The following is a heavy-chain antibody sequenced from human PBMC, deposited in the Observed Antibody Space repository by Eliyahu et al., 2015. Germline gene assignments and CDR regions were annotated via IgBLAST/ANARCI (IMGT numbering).Heavy chain of an antibody. CDR1: GFPFRSYA. Sequence: EVQLLESGGDLVQPGGSLXLSCXAXGFPFRSYALXWXRQAPGKGLEWVSAITTSGGGTYYADSVKGRFTISRDNSKNTLYLQMNSLRAEDTAIYYCAKDGVEVTINYVDYWGQGTLVTVSS. CDR2: ITTSGGGT. CDR3: AKDGVEVTINYVDY. J-gene: IGHJ4*02. D-gene: IGHD3-10*01. V-gene: IGHV3-23*01.